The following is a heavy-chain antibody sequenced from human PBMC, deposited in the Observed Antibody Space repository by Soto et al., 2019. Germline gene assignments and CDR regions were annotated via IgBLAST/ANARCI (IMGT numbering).Heavy chain of an antibody. Sequence: TSVKVSCEACGDSFVNYGIAWVRQAPGQGLEWMGWISPYTGNTHSATKVQGRLTMTTDTSTSTAYMDLGSLTSDDTAVYYCVMVDNYVTPTPQDVWGQGTTVTVPS. CDR2: ISPYTGNT. D-gene: IGHD3-16*01. CDR1: GDSFVNYG. J-gene: IGHJ6*02. V-gene: IGHV1-18*01. CDR3: VMVDNYVTPTPQDV.